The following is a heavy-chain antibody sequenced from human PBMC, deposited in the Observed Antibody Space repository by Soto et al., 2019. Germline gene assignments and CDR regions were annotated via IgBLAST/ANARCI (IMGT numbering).Heavy chain of an antibody. J-gene: IGHJ3*02. CDR1: GFTFSDYY. CDR2: ISSSSSYT. D-gene: IGHD3-16*02. CDR3: ARYYDYIWGSYPKPGGAFDI. Sequence: QVQLVESGGGLVKPGGSLRLSCAASGFTFSDYYMSWIRQAPGKGLEWVSYISSSSSYTNYADSVKGRFTISRDNAKNSLYLQMNSLRAEDTAVYYCARYYDYIWGSYPKPGGAFDIWGQGTIVTVSS. V-gene: IGHV3-11*06.